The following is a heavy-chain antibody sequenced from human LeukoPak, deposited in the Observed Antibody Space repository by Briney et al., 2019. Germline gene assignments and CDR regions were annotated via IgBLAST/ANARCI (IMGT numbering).Heavy chain of an antibody. CDR3: ASGNYFDY. Sequence: GGSLRLSRAASGFTFSTFWMSWVRQAPGKGLEWVANIKQDGTEKHYVDSVKGRFTISRDNAKNSLYLQMNSLRAEDTAVYFCASGNYFDYWGQGTLVAVSS. J-gene: IGHJ4*02. CDR2: IKQDGTEK. V-gene: IGHV3-7*01. CDR1: GFTFSTFW.